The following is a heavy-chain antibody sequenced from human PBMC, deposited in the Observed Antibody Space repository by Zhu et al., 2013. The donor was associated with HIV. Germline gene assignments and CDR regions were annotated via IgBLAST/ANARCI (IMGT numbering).Heavy chain of an antibody. CDR1: GYTFTGYY. CDR2: INPNSGGT. CDR3: ARGYCRSSSCYTGFGY. V-gene: IGHV1-2*04. D-gene: IGHD2-2*02. J-gene: IGHJ4*02. Sequence: QVQLVQSGAEVKKPGASVKVSCKASGYTFTGYYMYWVRQAPGQGLEWMGWINPNSGGTNYAQKFQGWVTMTRDTSISTAYMDLSRLRSDDTAVYYCARGYCRSSSCYTGFGYWGQGTLVTVSS.